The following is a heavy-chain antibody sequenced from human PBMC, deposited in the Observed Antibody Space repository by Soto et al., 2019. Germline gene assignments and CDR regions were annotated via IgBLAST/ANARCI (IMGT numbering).Heavy chain of an antibody. V-gene: IGHV1-69*02. D-gene: IGHD2-15*01. CDR1: GGTFSSYT. CDR3: ASLYCSGGSCYRAEYFQH. Sequence: ASVKVSCKASGGTFSSYTISWVRQAPGQGLEWMGRIIPILGIANYAQKFQGRVTITADKSTSTAYMELSSLRSEDTAVYYCASLYCSGGSCYRAEYFQHWGQGTLVTVSS. CDR2: IIPILGIA. J-gene: IGHJ1*01.